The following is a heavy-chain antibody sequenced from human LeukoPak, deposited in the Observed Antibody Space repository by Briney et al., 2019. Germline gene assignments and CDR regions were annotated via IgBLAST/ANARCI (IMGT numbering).Heavy chain of an antibody. CDR1: GFTFSSYG. D-gene: IGHD6-19*01. CDR2: IWYDGSNK. CDR3: ARARHHSSGWYDHYYYYYGMDV. J-gene: IGHJ6*02. Sequence: ERSLRLSCAASGFTFSSYGMHWVRQAPGKGLEWVAVIWYDGSNKYYADSVKGRFTISRDNSKNTLYLQMNSLRAEDTAVYYCARARHHSSGWYDHYYYYYGMDVWGQGTTVTVSS. V-gene: IGHV3-33*01.